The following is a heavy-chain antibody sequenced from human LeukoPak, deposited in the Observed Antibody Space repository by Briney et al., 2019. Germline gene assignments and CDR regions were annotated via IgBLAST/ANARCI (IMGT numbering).Heavy chain of an antibody. V-gene: IGHV3-30*18. Sequence: GRSLRLSCAASGFTFSDYNMHWVRQAPGKGLEWMAVISYHGINEYYADSVKGRFTISRDNSKNTLHLQMNSLRAEDTAVYYCAKVRWDNSGWYYLDSWGQGTLVTVSS. CDR3: AKVRWDNSGWYYLDS. CDR2: ISYHGINE. D-gene: IGHD6-19*01. CDR1: GFTFSDYN. J-gene: IGHJ4*02.